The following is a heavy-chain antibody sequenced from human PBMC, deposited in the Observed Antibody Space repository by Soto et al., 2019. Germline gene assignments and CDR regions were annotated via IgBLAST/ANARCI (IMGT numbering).Heavy chain of an antibody. CDR1: GGTFSSYA. CDR2: IIPIFGTA. V-gene: IGHV1-69*12. Sequence: QVQLVQSGAEVKKPGSSVKVSCKASGGTFSSYAISWVRQAPGQGLEWMGGIIPIFGTANYAQKFQGRVTITANESTITTYVELIRMRSEDTAVYYCERDGGVYDYSPFDYWGQGTLVTVSS. J-gene: IGHJ4*02. CDR3: ERDGGVYDYSPFDY. D-gene: IGHD4-4*01.